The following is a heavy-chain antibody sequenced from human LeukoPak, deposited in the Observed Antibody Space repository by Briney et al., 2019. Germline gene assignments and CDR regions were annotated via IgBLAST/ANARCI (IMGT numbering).Heavy chain of an antibody. Sequence: SETLSLTCTVSDGSISSSGYFWGWVRQPPGKGLEWIGTIYYGGDTYYNPSLKSRVTISVDTSKNQFSLKLTSVTAADTAVYYCARHCTSDLRDWFDPWGQGTLVTVSS. CDR1: DGSISSSGYF. V-gene: IGHV4-39*01. CDR3: ARHCTSDLRDWFDP. J-gene: IGHJ5*02. D-gene: IGHD2-2*01. CDR2: IYYGGDT.